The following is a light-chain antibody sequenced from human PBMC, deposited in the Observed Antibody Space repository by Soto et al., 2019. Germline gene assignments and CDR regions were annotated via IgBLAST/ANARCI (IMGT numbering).Light chain of an antibody. Sequence: EIVMTQSPATLSVSPGERATLSCRASQSVSSNLAWYQQKPGQAPRLLIYGASTRPTGIPARFSGSGSGTEFTLTISGLQSEDCAVDYCQQYNNWPHTFGQGTKLEIK. CDR3: QQYNNWPHT. V-gene: IGKV3-15*01. CDR2: GAS. CDR1: QSVSSN. J-gene: IGKJ2*01.